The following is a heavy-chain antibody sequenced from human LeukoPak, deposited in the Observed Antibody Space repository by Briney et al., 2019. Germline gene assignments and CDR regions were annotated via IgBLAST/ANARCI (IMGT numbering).Heavy chain of an antibody. CDR2: TSPYNGVT. CDR3: ARKYFYDSSAYPPFDY. CDR1: GYMFTNYG. D-gene: IGHD3-22*01. Sequence: ASVKVSCKASGYMFTNYGITWVRQAPGQGLEWMAWTSPYNGVTNYAQKLQGRVTMTTDTSTSTAYMELRSLRSDDTAVYYCARKYFYDSSAYPPFDYWGQGTLVTVSS. V-gene: IGHV1-18*01. J-gene: IGHJ4*02.